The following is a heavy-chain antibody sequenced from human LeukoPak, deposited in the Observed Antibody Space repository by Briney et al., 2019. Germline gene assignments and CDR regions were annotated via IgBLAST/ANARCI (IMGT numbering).Heavy chain of an antibody. V-gene: IGHV1-46*01. D-gene: IGHD3-22*01. CDR3: ARGRNYYDSSGYYYEGDAFDI. CDR1: GYTFTNYY. CDR2: INPSGGST. J-gene: IGHJ3*02. Sequence: ASVKVSCKASGYTFTNYYIHWVRQAPGQGLECMGIINPSGGSTSYAQKFQGRVTMTRDTSTGTVYMELSSLRSEDTAMYYCARGRNYYDSSGYYYEGDAFDIWGQGTMVTVSS.